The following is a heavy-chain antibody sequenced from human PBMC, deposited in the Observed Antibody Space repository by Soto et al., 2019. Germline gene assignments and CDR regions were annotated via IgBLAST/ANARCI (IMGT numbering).Heavy chain of an antibody. CDR1: GFTFSSYG. CDR2: ISSSSSST. CDR3: AKDSQFTMIGVVIQGGASDY. Sequence: GGSLRLSCAASGFTFSSYGMSWVRQAPGKGLEWVSSISSSSSSTYYADSVKGRFTISRDNAKNSLYLQMNSLRAEDTAVYYCAKDSQFTMIGVVIQGGASDYWGKGT. V-gene: IGHV3-21*01. J-gene: IGHJ4*02. D-gene: IGHD3-22*01.